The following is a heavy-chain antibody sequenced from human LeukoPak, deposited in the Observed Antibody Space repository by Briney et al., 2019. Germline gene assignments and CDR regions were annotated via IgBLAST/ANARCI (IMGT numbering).Heavy chain of an antibody. CDR3: ATVHFGYFTF. D-gene: IGHD3-3*01. Sequence: GRSLRLSCAASGFTFSSYGMHWVRQAPGKGLEWVSHISDNGRTKYYANSVQGRFTVSRDNAKNSLYLQMNSLRADDTAVYYCATVHFGYFTFWGQGTLVPVSS. CDR1: GFTFSSYG. CDR2: ISDNGRTK. J-gene: IGHJ4*02. V-gene: IGHV3-48*01.